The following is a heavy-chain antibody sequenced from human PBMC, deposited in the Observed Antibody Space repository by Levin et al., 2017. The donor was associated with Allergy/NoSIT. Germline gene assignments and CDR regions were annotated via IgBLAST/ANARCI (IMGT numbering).Heavy chain of an antibody. Sequence: RAGGSLRLSCVASGFSGFTFHTYGMHWVRQAPGKGLEWVAVISYDGSHQFYVDSVKGRFTISRDNSKNTLYLQMNSLRPDDTALYYCAKDTAGYCRGANCYRTYYYGMDVWGQGTTVTVPS. V-gene: IGHV3-30*18. CDR1: GFSGFTFHTYG. CDR3: AKDTAGYCRGANCYRTYYYGMDV. J-gene: IGHJ6*02. CDR2: ISYDGSHQ. D-gene: IGHD2-15*01.